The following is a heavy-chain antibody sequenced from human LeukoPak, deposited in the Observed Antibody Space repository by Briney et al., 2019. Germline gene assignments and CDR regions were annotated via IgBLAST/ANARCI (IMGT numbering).Heavy chain of an antibody. Sequence: SETLSLTCTVSGGSISSYYWSWIRQPPGKGLEWIGYTHYTGSTNYNPSLKSRVTISLDMSKNRFSLKLSSVTAADTAVYYCARGRGSYGPYYFDYWGQGTLVTVSS. D-gene: IGHD1-26*01. CDR1: GGSISSYY. V-gene: IGHV4-59*01. CDR2: THYTGST. CDR3: ARGRGSYGPYYFDY. J-gene: IGHJ4*02.